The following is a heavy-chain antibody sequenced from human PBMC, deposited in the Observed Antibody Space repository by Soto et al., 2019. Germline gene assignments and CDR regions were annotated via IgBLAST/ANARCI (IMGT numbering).Heavy chain of an antibody. CDR2: INPNSGVT. CDR1: GYTFTDYF. CDR3: ARVRPRGTAAFYYQYTLDV. V-gene: IGHV1-2*02. D-gene: IGHD2-15*01. Sequence: GPSLKVSCKASGYTFTDYFIHWVRQAPGQGLEWMGWINPNSGVTKDAQRFQGRVIMTRDTSISTAYMELSRLRPDDTAMYYCARVRPRGTAAFYYQYTLDVWGQGTTVTVSS. J-gene: IGHJ6*02.